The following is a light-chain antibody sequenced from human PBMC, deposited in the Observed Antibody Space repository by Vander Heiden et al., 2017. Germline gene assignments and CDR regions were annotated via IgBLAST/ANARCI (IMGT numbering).Light chain of an antibody. J-gene: IGLJ2*01. CDR3: ASWDFNLNVVV. CDR1: NSDLGRNP. Sequence: QSVLTQPPSASGTPGQRVTVSCSGTNSDLGRNPVNWYQKLPGTAPKLLIYSNSERPSGVSDRFSGSKSGTSASLAISGLQSEDEADYYCASWDFNLNVVVFGGGTTLTVL. V-gene: IGLV1-44*01. CDR2: SNS.